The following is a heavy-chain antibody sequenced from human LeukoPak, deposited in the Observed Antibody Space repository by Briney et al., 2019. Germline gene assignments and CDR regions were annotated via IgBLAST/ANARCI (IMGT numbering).Heavy chain of an antibody. CDR3: AREYYYGSGNYYNRIDY. V-gene: IGHV1-46*01. D-gene: IGHD3-10*01. J-gene: IGHJ4*02. CDR1: GDTFTSYY. Sequence: ASVKVSVKASGDTFTSYYMRWVRQAPGQGLEWMGIINPSGGSTSYAQKFQGRVTMTRDTSISTAYMVLNRLRSDDTAVYYCAREYYYGSGNYYNRIDYWGQGTLVTVSS. CDR2: INPSGGST.